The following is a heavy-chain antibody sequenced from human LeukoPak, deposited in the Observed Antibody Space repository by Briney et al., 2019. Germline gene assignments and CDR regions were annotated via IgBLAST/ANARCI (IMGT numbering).Heavy chain of an antibody. D-gene: IGHD6-13*01. V-gene: IGHV3-13*01. CDR3: ARAAYSSTWYSRYFDL. J-gene: IGHJ2*01. CDR2: IGTAGEI. CDR1: GFTFRSYD. Sequence: PGGSLRLSCAASGFTFRSYDMPWVRQATGKGLEWVSGIGTAGEIYYPGSVKGRFTISRENAKNSLYLQMNSLRAGDTAVYYCARAAYSSTWYSRYFDLWGRGTLVTVSS.